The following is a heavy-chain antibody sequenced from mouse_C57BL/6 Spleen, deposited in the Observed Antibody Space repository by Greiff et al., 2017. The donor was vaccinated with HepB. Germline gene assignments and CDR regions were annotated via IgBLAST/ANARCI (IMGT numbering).Heavy chain of an antibody. D-gene: IGHD1-1*01. CDR2: ISSGSSNI. CDR3: ARRYYYGDYAMDY. J-gene: IGHJ4*01. V-gene: IGHV5-17*01. Sequence: EVQLVESGGGLVKPGGSLKLSCAASGFTFSDYGMHWVRQAPEKGLEWVAYISSGSSNIYYADTVKGRFTITRNDATNTLFLQMTRLRSEDTAMYYGARRYYYGDYAMDYWGQGTSVTVSS. CDR1: GFTFSDYG.